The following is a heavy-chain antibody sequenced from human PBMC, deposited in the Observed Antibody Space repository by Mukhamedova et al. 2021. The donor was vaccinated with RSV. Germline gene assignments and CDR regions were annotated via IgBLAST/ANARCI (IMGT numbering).Heavy chain of an antibody. V-gene: IGHV3-30*02. D-gene: IGHD3-3*01. J-gene: IGHJ4*02. Sequence: KGRFTISRDSSKSTLYLQMNSLRFEDTAVYYCAKDDRWSAYYWGQGTLVTVSS. CDR3: AKDDRWSAYY.